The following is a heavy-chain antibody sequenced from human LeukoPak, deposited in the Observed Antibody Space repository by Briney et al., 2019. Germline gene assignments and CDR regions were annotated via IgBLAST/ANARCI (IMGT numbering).Heavy chain of an antibody. J-gene: IGHJ3*02. CDR1: GGSISSYY. CDR3: ARPRYSSGWYEDNDAFDI. CDR2: IYYTGST. D-gene: IGHD6-19*01. Sequence: SETLSLTCTVSGGSISSYYWSWIRQPPGKGLEWIAYIYYTGSTNYNPSLKSRVTISIDTSKNQFYLKLSSVTAADTAVYYCARPRYSSGWYEDNDAFDIWGQGTMVTVSS. V-gene: IGHV4-59*08.